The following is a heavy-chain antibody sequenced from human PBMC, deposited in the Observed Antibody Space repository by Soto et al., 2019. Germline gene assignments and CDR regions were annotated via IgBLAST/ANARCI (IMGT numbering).Heavy chain of an antibody. D-gene: IGHD4-17*01. CDR1: GFTFSSYA. Sequence: GGSLRLSCAASGFTFSSYAMHWVRQAPGKGLEWVAVISYDGSNKYYADSVKGRFTISRDNSKNTLYLQMNSLRAEDTAVYYFARIGVTTVTTRSAFDIWGQGTMVTVSS. CDR3: ARIGVTTVTTRSAFDI. CDR2: ISYDGSNK. J-gene: IGHJ3*02. V-gene: IGHV3-30*04.